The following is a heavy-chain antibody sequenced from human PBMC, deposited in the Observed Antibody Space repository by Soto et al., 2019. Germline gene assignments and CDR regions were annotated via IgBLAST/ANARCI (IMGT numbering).Heavy chain of an antibody. CDR3: VRQSVGTDPGP. Sequence: EVQLVQSGAEVRKPGQCLRISCKTSGYNFNNSWIGWVRQMPGKGLEWMGVIYPGDSDTRYRPSFQGQVTISADKSISTAYLHWSSLKASDSAIYYCVRQSVGTDPGPWGQGTLVTVSS. D-gene: IGHD1-1*01. V-gene: IGHV5-51*01. CDR2: IYPGDSDT. J-gene: IGHJ5*02. CDR1: GYNFNNSW.